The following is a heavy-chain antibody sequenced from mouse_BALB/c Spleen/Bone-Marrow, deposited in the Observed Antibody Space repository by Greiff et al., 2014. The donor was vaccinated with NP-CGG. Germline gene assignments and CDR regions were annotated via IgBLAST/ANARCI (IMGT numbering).Heavy chain of an antibody. Sequence: VQLVESGAELVRPGSSVKISCKAPGYAFSNYWMNWVKQRPGQGLEWIGQIYPGDGDTNYNGKFKGKATLTADKSSSTAYMQLSSLTSEDSAVYFCARRDGSTYYYAMDYWGQGTSVTVSS. J-gene: IGHJ4*01. CDR3: ARRDGSTYYYAMDY. CDR2: IYPGDGDT. CDR1: GYAFSNYW. V-gene: IGHV1-80*01. D-gene: IGHD1-1*01.